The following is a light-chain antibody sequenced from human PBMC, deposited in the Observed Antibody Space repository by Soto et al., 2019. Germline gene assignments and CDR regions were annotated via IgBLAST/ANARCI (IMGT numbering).Light chain of an antibody. CDR1: SSNIGAGYD. Sequence: QSVLTQPPSVSGAPGQRVTISCSGSSSNIGAGYDVHWYQLLPGTAPKLLIYGNSNRPSGVPDRFSGSKSGTSASLAITGLQAEDEADYHCPSYDSSLSGLIFGGGIKLTVL. J-gene: IGLJ2*01. CDR3: PSYDSSLSGLI. CDR2: GNS. V-gene: IGLV1-40*01.